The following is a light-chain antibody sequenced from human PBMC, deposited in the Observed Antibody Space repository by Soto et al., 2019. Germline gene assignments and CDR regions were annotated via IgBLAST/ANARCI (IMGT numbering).Light chain of an antibody. V-gene: IGKV1-5*03. J-gene: IGKJ1*01. CDR2: KSS. CDR3: QHYNAYPST. CDR1: QSIGNW. Sequence: DIQMTQSPSTLSASVGDRVTITCRASQSIGNWLAWYQQKLGKAPKLLIYKSSNLETGVPSRFSGSGSGTEFTLTISCLQPDDFAIYYCQHYNAYPSTFGQATKVEIK.